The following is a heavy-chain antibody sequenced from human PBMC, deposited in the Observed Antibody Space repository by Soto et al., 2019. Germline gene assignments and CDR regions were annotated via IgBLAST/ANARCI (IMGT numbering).Heavy chain of an antibody. CDR3: ARDTDSVVVTAIAD. Sequence: SVKVSCKASGGTFSSYAISWVRQAPGQGLEWMGGIIPIFGTANYAQKFQGRVTITADKSTSTAYMELSSLRSEDTAVYSCARDTDSVVVTAIADWGQGTLVTVSS. CDR2: IIPIFGTA. CDR1: GGTFSSYA. V-gene: IGHV1-69*06. D-gene: IGHD2-21*02. J-gene: IGHJ4*02.